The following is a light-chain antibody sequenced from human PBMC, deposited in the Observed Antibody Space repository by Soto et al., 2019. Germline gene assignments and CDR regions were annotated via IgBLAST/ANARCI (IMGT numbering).Light chain of an antibody. CDR1: QGINTF. J-gene: IGKJ5*01. Sequence: IQLTQSPSSLSASVGDRVTITCRASQGINTFLAWYRQKPGKAPKLLIYAASTLQSGVPSRFSGSGSGTDFTLTISSLQSEDFATYYCQQLNSYPITFGQGTRLEIK. CDR2: AAS. CDR3: QQLNSYPIT. V-gene: IGKV1-9*01.